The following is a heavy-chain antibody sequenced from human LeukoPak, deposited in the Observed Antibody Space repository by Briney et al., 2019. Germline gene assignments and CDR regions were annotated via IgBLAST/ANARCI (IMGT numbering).Heavy chain of an antibody. CDR3: ATESAYVFDY. CDR2: VSYDGSNK. CDR1: GFTFSSYA. D-gene: IGHD3-16*01. J-gene: IGHJ4*02. Sequence: RGSLRLSCAASGFTFSSYAMHWVRQAPGKGLEWVAVVSYDGSNKYYADSVKGRFTISRDNSKNTLYLQMNSLRAEDTAVYYCATESAYVFDYWGQGTLVTVSS. V-gene: IGHV3-30-3*01.